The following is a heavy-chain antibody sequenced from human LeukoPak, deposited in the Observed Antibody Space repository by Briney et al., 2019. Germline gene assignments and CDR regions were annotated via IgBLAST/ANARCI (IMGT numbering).Heavy chain of an antibody. J-gene: IGHJ4*02. CDR2: IKQDGSEK. D-gene: IGHD5-18*01. Sequence: GGPLRLSCAASGFTFSSYWMSWVRQAPGKGLEWVANIKQDGSEKYYVDSVKGRFTISRDNAKNSPYLQMNSLRAEDTAVYYCARDRGYSYGLRPYYFDYWGQGTLVTVSS. CDR1: GFTFSSYW. CDR3: ARDRGYSYGLRPYYFDY. V-gene: IGHV3-7*01.